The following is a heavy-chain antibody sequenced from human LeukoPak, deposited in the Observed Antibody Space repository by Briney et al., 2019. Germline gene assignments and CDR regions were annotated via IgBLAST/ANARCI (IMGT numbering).Heavy chain of an antibody. D-gene: IGHD3-22*01. V-gene: IGHV3-23*01. J-gene: IGHJ5*02. CDR2: ISGGGGST. CDR1: GFTFSSYA. CDR3: AKESTMIVVGLNWFDP. Sequence: GGSLRLSCAASGFTFSSYAMSWVRQAPGKGLEWVSAISGGGGSTYYADSVKGRFTISRDNSKNTLYLQMNSLRAEDTAVYYCAKESTMIVVGLNWFDPWGQGTLVTVSS.